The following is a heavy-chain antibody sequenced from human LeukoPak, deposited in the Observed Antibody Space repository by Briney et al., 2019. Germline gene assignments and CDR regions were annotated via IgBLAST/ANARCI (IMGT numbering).Heavy chain of an antibody. V-gene: IGHV3-53*01. CDR2: IYRGGST. J-gene: IGHJ4*02. D-gene: IGHD5-18*01. CDR3: ARVVGYSYGTHFVY. Sequence: PGGSLRLSCAASGFAVSSNYMSWVRQAPGKGLEWVSVIYRGGSTYYAASVKGRFTISRDNSKNTAYLQMNSRRAGDTAGDYCARVVGYSYGTHFVYWGQGTLVTVSS. CDR1: GFAVSSNY.